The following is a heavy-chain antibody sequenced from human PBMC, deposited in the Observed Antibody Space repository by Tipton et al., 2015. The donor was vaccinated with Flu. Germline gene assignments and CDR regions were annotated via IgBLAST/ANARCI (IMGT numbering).Heavy chain of an antibody. J-gene: IGHJ5*02. V-gene: IGHV4-59*08. Sequence: LRLSCTVSGGSISSYYWSWIRQPPGKGLEWIGYIYYSGSTNYNPSLKSGVTISGDTSKNQFSLKLSSVTAADTAVYYCARQNGWFDPWGQGTLVTVSS. CDR3: ARQNGWFDP. CDR2: IYYSGST. CDR1: GGSISSYY. D-gene: IGHD2-8*01.